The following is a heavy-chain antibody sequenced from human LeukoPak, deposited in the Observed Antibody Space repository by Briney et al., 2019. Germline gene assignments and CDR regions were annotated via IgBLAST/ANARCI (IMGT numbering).Heavy chain of an antibody. CDR2: MYPWGSA. CDR1: GFTLDTND. CDR3: VRQGGGDKCH. V-gene: IGHV3-66*02. J-gene: IGHJ4*01. Sequence: GGSLGIPWERSGFTLDTNDMKWVRQAPGKGMEWVSIMYPWGSAFYTDSVKGRFTVTRDESENMMFLQMNTLRPDDTAMYYCVRQGGGDKCHWGQGALVTVSS. D-gene: IGHD2-21*01.